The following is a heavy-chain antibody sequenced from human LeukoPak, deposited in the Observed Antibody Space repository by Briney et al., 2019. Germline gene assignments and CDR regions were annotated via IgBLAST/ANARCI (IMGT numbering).Heavy chain of an antibody. CDR3: ARVLHKRNYDSSDYYGY. D-gene: IGHD3-22*01. V-gene: IGHV3-7*04. Sequence: GGSLRLSCAASGFTFSSYGMHWVRQAPGKGLEWVANIKENGSEKYYVEYVKGRFTISRDNAKNSLYLQMNSLRAEDTAVYYCARVLHKRNYDSSDYYGYWGQGTLVTVSS. J-gene: IGHJ4*02. CDR2: IKENGSEK. CDR1: GFTFSSYG.